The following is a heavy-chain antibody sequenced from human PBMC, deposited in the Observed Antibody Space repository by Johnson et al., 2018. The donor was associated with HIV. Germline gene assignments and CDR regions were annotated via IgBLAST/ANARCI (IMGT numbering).Heavy chain of an antibody. V-gene: IGHV3-30*18. J-gene: IGHJ3*02. D-gene: IGHD5-12*01. CDR1: GFTFDDYG. CDR3: AKCRGLGARGAFDI. CDR2: ISYDGSDK. Sequence: QVQLVESGGGVVRPGGSLRLSCAASGFTFDDYGMSWVRQAPGKGLEWVAVISYDGSDKYYADSVKGRFTMSRDNAKKSLYLQMSSLIAEDTAVYYCAKCRGLGARGAFDIWGQGTMVTVSS.